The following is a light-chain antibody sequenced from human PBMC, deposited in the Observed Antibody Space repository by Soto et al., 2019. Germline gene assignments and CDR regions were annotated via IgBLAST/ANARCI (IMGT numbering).Light chain of an antibody. V-gene: IGKV1-12*01. CDR3: QQANSFPIT. CDR2: AAS. Sequence: IQMTQCPSSLAASVVDRFTITFLASQSVSNYLNWYQQKPGKAPKLLIYAASSLQSGVPSRFSGSGSGTDFTLTISSLQPEDFATYYCQQANSFPITFGQGTRLEIK. CDR1: QSVSNY. J-gene: IGKJ5*01.